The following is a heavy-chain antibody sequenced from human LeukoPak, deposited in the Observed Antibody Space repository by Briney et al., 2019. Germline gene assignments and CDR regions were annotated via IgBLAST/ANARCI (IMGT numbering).Heavy chain of an antibody. CDR2: IYTSGST. J-gene: IGHJ4*02. CDR1: GGSISSYY. Sequence: SETLSLTCTVSGGSISSYYWSWIRQPAGKGLEWIGRIYTSGSTNYNPSLKSRVTISVDKSKNQFSLRLSSVTAADTAVYYCATGYSSTWYYFDYWGQGTLVTVSS. D-gene: IGHD6-13*01. V-gene: IGHV4-4*07. CDR3: ATGYSSTWYYFDY.